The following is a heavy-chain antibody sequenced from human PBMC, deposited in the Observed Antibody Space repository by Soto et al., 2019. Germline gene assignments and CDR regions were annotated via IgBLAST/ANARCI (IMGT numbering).Heavy chain of an antibody. J-gene: IGHJ3*02. CDR2: ISSSGSTI. CDR1: GFTFSSYE. D-gene: IGHD1-1*01. Sequence: RLSCAASGFTFSSYEMNWVRQAPGKGLEWVSYISSSGSTIYYADSMKGRFIISRDNAKKSLYLQMNSLRAEDTAVYYCARPLERRVHGAFDIWGQGTMVTVSS. CDR3: ARPLERRVHGAFDI. V-gene: IGHV3-48*03.